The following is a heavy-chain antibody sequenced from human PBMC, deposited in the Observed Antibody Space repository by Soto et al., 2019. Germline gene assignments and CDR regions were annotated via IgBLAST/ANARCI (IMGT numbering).Heavy chain of an antibody. CDR3: ARELDGYTDY. Sequence: QVQLQESGPGLVKPSQTLSLTCTVSGGSISSGGYYWSWIRQHPGKGLEWIGYIYYSGSTYYNPSLMXPVXTXADTSKTQFSLKLSSVTAADTAVDYCARELDGYTDYWGQGTLVTVSS. CDR1: GGSISSGGYY. V-gene: IGHV4-31*01. D-gene: IGHD5-12*01. J-gene: IGHJ4*02. CDR2: IYYSGST.